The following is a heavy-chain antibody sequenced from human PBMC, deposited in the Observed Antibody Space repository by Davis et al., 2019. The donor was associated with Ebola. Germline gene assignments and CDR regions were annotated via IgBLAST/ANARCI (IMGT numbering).Heavy chain of an antibody. Sequence: MPSETLSLTCTVSGGSITSSDYYWGWIRQSPGKGLEWIGTFYYSGTTFYNPSLKSPITVSVDPSKHQFSLKLESVTAADTAVYYCARVSGDIAAAGTYYGMDVWGQGTTVTVSS. CDR1: GGSITSSDYY. CDR2: FYYSGTT. J-gene: IGHJ6*02. D-gene: IGHD6-13*01. V-gene: IGHV4-39*01. CDR3: ARVSGDIAAAGTYYGMDV.